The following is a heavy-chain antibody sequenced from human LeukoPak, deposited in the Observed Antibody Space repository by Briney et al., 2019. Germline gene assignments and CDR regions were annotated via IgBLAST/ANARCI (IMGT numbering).Heavy chain of an antibody. J-gene: IGHJ6*03. V-gene: IGHV3-66*01. CDR2: IYSGGST. Sequence: GGSPRLSCAASGFTVSSNYMSWVRQAPGKGLEWVSVIYSGGSTYYADSVKGRFTISRDNSKNTLYLQMNSLRAEDTAVYYCARDNVVVPAAMWYYYYYMDVWGKGTTVTVSS. D-gene: IGHD2-2*01. CDR3: ARDNVVVPAAMWYYYYYMDV. CDR1: GFTVSSNY.